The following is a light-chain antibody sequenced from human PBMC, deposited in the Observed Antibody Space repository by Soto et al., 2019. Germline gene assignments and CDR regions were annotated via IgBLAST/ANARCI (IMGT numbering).Light chain of an antibody. V-gene: IGLV2-14*01. CDR3: SSFTRTSTWV. CDR2: EVS. CDR1: SNDVGGFDY. Sequence: QSVLTQPASVSGSPGQSITISCTGTSNDVGGFDYVSWYQQHPGKAPKLILYEVSNRPSGLSTRFSGSKSANTASLTISGLQAEDEADYYCSSFTRTSTWVFGGGTKVTVL. J-gene: IGLJ3*02.